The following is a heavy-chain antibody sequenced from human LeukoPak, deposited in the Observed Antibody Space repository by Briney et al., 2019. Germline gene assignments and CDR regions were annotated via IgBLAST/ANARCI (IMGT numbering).Heavy chain of an antibody. V-gene: IGHV4-34*01. D-gene: IGHD3-22*01. CDR2: INHGGST. J-gene: IGHJ4*02. CDR1: GGSFRGYY. Sequence: SETLSLTCAVYGGSFRGYYWTWIRQPPGMGLEWIGEINHGGSTNCNPSLKSRVTMSVDTSKNQFSLRLSSVTAADTAVYFCAKVGNYYDSSAFLQPFDSWGQGTLDTVSS. CDR3: AKVGNYYDSSAFLQPFDS.